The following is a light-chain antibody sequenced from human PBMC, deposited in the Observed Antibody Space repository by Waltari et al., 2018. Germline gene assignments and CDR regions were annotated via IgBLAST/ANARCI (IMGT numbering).Light chain of an antibody. CDR3: QSYDSGLTGSWV. CDR1: GANIGAGFD. V-gene: IGLV1-40*01. Sequence: QSVLTQPPSVSGAPGQRVTISCTGSGANIGAGFDVHWYQQLPGTAPKLLGYGNNGPPSGVPDRLSASTAASSASLPITGLHAEDEADYSGQSYDSGLTGSWVFGGGTKLTVL. J-gene: IGLJ3*02. CDR2: GNN.